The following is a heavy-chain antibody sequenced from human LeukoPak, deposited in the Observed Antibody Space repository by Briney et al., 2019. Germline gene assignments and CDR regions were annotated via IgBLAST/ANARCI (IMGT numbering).Heavy chain of an antibody. J-gene: IGHJ3*01. V-gene: IGHV3-21*01. D-gene: IGHD3-10*01. Sequence: GGSLRLSCAASGFTFSGYTMNWVRQAPGKGLEWVSSIRSSGDDIFYGDSEKGRFTISRDNAKNSLYLQMNSLRADDSAVYYCVRYYNALDVWGHGTMVTVS. CDR1: GFTFSGYT. CDR2: IRSSGDDI. CDR3: VRYYNALDV.